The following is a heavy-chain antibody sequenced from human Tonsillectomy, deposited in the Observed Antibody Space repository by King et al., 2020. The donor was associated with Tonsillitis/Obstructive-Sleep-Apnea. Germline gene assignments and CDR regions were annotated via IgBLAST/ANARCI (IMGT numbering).Heavy chain of an antibody. CDR2: ISSVGSHT. CDR3: ARPGDDLVFDF. D-gene: IGHD1-1*01. Sequence: VQLVESGGGLVKPGGSLRLSCAVSGFTFSDYFMSWIRQAPGKGLEWLSYISSVGSHTSYADSVKGRFTISRDNANNLLYLQMDSLRAEDTAIYYCARPGDDLVFDFWGQGALVTVST. J-gene: IGHJ4*02. CDR1: GFTFSDYF. V-gene: IGHV3-11*05.